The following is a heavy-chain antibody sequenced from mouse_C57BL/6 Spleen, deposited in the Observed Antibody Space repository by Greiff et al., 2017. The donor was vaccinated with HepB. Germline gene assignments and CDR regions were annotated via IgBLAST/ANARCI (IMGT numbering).Heavy chain of an antibody. CDR1: GYAFTNYL. J-gene: IGHJ2*01. CDR2: INPGSGGT. D-gene: IGHD1-1*01. CDR3: ARSGGSHIYYYGSSYGDY. Sequence: QVQLQQSGAELVRPGTSVKVSCKASGYAFTNYLIEWVKQRPGQGLEWIGVINPGSGGTNYNEKFKGKATLTADKSSSTAYMQLSSLTSEDSAVYFCARSGGSHIYYYGSSYGDYWGQGTTLTVSS. V-gene: IGHV1-54*01.